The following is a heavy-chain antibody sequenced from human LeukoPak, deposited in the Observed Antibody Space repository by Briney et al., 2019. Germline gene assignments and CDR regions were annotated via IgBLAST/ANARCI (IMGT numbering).Heavy chain of an antibody. CDR1: GGSISSSSYY. CDR3: ARNPTAMVMYNWFDP. J-gene: IGHJ5*02. V-gene: IGHV4-39*01. D-gene: IGHD5-18*01. CDR2: IYYSGST. Sequence: SETLSLTCTVSGGSISSSSYYWGWIRQPPGTGLEWIGSIYYSGSTYYNPSLKSRVTISVDTSKNQFSLKLSSVTAADTAVYYCARNPTAMVMYNWFDPWGQGTLVTVSS.